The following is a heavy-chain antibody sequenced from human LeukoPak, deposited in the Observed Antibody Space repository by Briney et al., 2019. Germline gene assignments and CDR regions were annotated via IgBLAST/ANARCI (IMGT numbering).Heavy chain of an antibody. CDR2: IYYSGST. V-gene: IGHV4-59*01. D-gene: IGHD3-22*01. J-gene: IGHJ3*02. CDR1: GGSISSYY. Sequence: SETLSLTCTVSGGSISSYYWSWIRQPPGKGLEWIGYIYYSGSTNYNPPLKSRVTISVDTSKNQFSLKLSSVTAADTAVYYCASDSSGYYLDAFDIWGQGTMVTVSS. CDR3: ASDSSGYYLDAFDI.